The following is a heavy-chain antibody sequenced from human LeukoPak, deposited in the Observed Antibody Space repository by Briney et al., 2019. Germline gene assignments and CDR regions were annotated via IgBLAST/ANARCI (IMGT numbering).Heavy chain of an antibody. J-gene: IGHJ5*02. CDR1: GYTFTNYE. CDR2: VSPNSGDT. CDR3: ASLASSGWYGWFDP. Sequence: GASLRVSSTASGYTFTNYEISWVRQATGQGLEWMGWVSPNSGDTGYAQRFQGRVTMTRNTSISTAYMELSSLRSEDTAVYYCASLASSGWYGWFDPWGQGTLVTVSS. V-gene: IGHV1-8*01. D-gene: IGHD6-19*01.